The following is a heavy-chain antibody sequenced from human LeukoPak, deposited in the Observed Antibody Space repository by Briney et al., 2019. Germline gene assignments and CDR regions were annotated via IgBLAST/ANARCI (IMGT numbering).Heavy chain of an antibody. Sequence: PGGSLRLSCAASGFTFSSSTMNWVRQAPGKGLEWLSYISSGSSTIYYADSVKGRFTISRDNAKNSLYLQMNSLRAEDTAVYYCAREFGPSAYWGQGTLVTVSS. J-gene: IGHJ4*02. CDR1: GFTFSSST. D-gene: IGHD3-10*01. CDR3: AREFGPSAY. V-gene: IGHV3-48*01. CDR2: ISSGSSTI.